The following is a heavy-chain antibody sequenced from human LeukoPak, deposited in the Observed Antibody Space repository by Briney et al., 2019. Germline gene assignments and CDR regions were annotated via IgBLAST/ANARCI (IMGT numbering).Heavy chain of an antibody. CDR3: ARHHYYDSSGYLDY. J-gene: IGHJ4*02. D-gene: IGHD3-22*01. CDR1: GYTFTNFD. CDR2: ISAYNGNT. Sequence: GASVKVSCKASGYTFTNFDISWVRQAPGQGLEWMGWISAYNGNTNYAQKLQGRVTMTTDTSTSTAYMELRSLRSDDTAVYYCARHHYYDSSGYLDYWGQGTLVTVSS. V-gene: IGHV1-18*01.